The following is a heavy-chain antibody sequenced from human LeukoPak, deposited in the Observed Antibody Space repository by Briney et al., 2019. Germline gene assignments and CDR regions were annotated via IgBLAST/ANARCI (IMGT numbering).Heavy chain of an antibody. Sequence: GGSLRLSCAASGFTFSDYYMGWIRQAPGKGLEWVSYISGSGSSIYYADSVKGRFTISRDNAKNSLYLQMNSLRAEDTAVYYCARSGYNWNDVIFFDYWGQGTLVTVSS. D-gene: IGHD1-1*01. CDR2: ISGSGSSI. V-gene: IGHV3-11*04. CDR3: ARSGYNWNDVIFFDY. J-gene: IGHJ4*02. CDR1: GFTFSDYY.